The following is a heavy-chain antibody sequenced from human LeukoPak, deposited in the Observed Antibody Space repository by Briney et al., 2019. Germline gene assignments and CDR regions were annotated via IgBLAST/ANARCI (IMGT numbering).Heavy chain of an antibody. D-gene: IGHD6-19*01. Sequence: ASVKVSCKASGYTFTGYYMHWVRQAPGQGLEWMGWINPNSGGTNYAQKFQGRVTMTTDTSTSTAYMELRSLRSDDTAVYYCARDFYSSGWYGTNWFDPWGQGTLVTVSS. J-gene: IGHJ5*02. CDR3: ARDFYSSGWYGTNWFDP. CDR1: GYTFTGYY. V-gene: IGHV1-2*02. CDR2: INPNSGGT.